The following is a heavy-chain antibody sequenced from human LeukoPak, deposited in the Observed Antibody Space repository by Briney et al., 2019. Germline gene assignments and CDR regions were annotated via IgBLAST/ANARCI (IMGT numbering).Heavy chain of an antibody. CDR2: ISGSGGST. J-gene: IGHJ4*02. Sequence: PGGSLRLSCAASGSTFSSYAMSWVRQAPGKGLEWVSAISGSGGSTYYADSVKGRFTISRDNSKNTLYLQMNSLRAEDTAVYYCAKQLLWFGELWLQPFDYWGQGTLVTVSS. CDR3: AKQLLWFGELWLQPFDY. V-gene: IGHV3-23*01. D-gene: IGHD3-10*01. CDR1: GSTFSSYA.